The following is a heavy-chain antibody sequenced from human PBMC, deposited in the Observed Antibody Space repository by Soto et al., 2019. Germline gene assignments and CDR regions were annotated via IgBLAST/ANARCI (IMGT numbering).Heavy chain of an antibody. CDR3: ARGGYYDFWSGYYTDY. CDR1: GGSVSSGSYY. D-gene: IGHD3-3*01. J-gene: IGHJ4*02. Sequence: SETLSLTCTVSGGSVSSGSYYWSWIRQPPGKGLEWIGYIYYSGSTNYNPSLKSRVTVSVDTSKNQFSLKLSSVTAADTAVYYCARGGYYDFWSGYYTDYWGQGTLVTVSS. V-gene: IGHV4-61*01. CDR2: IYYSGST.